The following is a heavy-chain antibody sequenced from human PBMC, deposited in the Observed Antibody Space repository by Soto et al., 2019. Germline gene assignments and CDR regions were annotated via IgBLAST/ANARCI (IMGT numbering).Heavy chain of an antibody. D-gene: IGHD3-22*01. V-gene: IGHV1-69*01. Sequence: QVQLVQSGAEVKKPGSSVKVSCKASGGTFSSYAISWVRQAPGQGLEWMGGIIPIFGTANYAQKFQGRVTITAAESTSTDDMELSSLRSEDTAVYYCARGGYSDSSGYFSSPFDPWGQGTVVTVSS. J-gene: IGHJ5*02. CDR1: GGTFSSYA. CDR2: IIPIFGTA. CDR3: ARGGYSDSSGYFSSPFDP.